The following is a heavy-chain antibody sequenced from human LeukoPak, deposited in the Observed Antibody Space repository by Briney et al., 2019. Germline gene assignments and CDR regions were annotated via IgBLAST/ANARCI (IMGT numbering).Heavy chain of an antibody. CDR3: ARGARAGYSSSRFDY. Sequence: SETLSLTCAVYGGSFSGYYWSWIRQPPGKGLEWIGEINHSGSTNYNPSLRSRVTISVDTSKNQFSLKLSSVTAADTAVYYCARGARAGYSSSRFDYWGQGTLVTVSS. V-gene: IGHV4-34*01. CDR1: GGSFSGYY. J-gene: IGHJ4*02. D-gene: IGHD6-13*01. CDR2: INHSGST.